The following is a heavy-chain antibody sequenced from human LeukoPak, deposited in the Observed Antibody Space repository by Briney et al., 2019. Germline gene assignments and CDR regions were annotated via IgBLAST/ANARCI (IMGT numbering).Heavy chain of an antibody. J-gene: IGHJ5*02. CDR1: GYTFSDYY. CDR2: ITPGSGGT. CDR3: ARDHNGGNAFAP. Sequence: ASVKVSCKASGYTFSDYYLHWMRQAPGQGLEWIAWITPGSGGTRYAQNFQGRVTLTRDTSVTTAYMELSGLTSDDTAVYYCARDHNGGNAFAPWGQGTLVTVSS. D-gene: IGHD2-2*01. V-gene: IGHV1-2*02.